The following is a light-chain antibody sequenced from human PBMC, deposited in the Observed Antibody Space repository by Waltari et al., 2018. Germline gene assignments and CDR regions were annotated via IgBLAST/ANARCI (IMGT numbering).Light chain of an antibody. J-gene: IGLJ3*02. CDR1: SGHSSNV. V-gene: IGLV4-69*01. CDR3: KTGGHGTWV. Sequence: QLVLTQSPSASAALGASVKPTCTLSSGHSSNVIAWIQQQSEKGPRYLMKVNSDGSPSKGDEIPDRFSGSSSGAERYLTISSLQSEDEADYYCKTGGHGTWVFGGGTKLTVL. CDR2: VNSDGSP.